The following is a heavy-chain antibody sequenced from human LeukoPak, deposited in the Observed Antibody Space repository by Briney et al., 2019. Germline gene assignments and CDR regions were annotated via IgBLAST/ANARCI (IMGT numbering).Heavy chain of an antibody. V-gene: IGHV4-34*01. D-gene: IGHD2-2*01. CDR1: GGSFSGHY. CDR3: ARGPLHTDIVVVPAAMRFDY. Sequence: SETLSLTCAVYGGSFSGHYWSWIRQPPGKGLEWIGEINHSGSTNYNPSLKSRVTISVDTSKNQFSLKLSSVTAADTAVYYCARGPLHTDIVVVPAAMRFDYWGQGTLVTVSS. J-gene: IGHJ4*02. CDR2: INHSGST.